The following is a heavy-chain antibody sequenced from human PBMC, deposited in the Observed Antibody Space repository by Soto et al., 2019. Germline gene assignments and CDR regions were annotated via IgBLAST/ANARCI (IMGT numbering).Heavy chain of an antibody. CDR2: IYPGDSDT. J-gene: IGHJ4*02. D-gene: IGHD6-6*01. V-gene: IGHV5-51*01. CDR1: GYRFTKYR. CDR3: ARYAGDSSPYFLDY. Sequence: GESLKISCRASGYRFTKYRIGWVRQMSGKGLECLGIIYPGDSDTRYSPSFQGQVTISADKSISTAYLQWSSLKASDTAMYYCARYAGDSSPYFLDYWGQGTLVTVSS.